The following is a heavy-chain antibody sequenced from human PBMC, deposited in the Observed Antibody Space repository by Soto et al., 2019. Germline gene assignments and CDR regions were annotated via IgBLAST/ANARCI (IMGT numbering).Heavy chain of an antibody. CDR2: ISGSGGST. V-gene: IGHV3-23*01. CDR3: AKDHGSSSKGIPPDY. Sequence: GGGQRLSCGAPGFTFCSYCRSWGRPAPGKGLEWVSAISGSGGSTYYAASVKGRFTISRDNSKTTLYLQMNSLRAEDTAVYYCAKDHGSSSKGIPPDYWGQGTLVTVSS. D-gene: IGHD6-6*01. CDR1: GFTFCSYC. J-gene: IGHJ4*02.